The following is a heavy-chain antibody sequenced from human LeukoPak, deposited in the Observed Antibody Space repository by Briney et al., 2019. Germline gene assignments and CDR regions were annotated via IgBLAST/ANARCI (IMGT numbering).Heavy chain of an antibody. Sequence: MASETLSLTCTVSGGSISSPSYFCTWVRQPAGKGLEWIGRIYTGGSTNYNPSLQSRVTMSVDTSKNQFSLKMSSVTAADSAVYYCARDRQLLRGDAFDIWGQGAMVTVSS. CDR2: IYTGGST. V-gene: IGHV4-61*02. CDR3: ARDRQLLRGDAFDI. CDR1: GGSISSPSYF. D-gene: IGHD3-16*01. J-gene: IGHJ3*02.